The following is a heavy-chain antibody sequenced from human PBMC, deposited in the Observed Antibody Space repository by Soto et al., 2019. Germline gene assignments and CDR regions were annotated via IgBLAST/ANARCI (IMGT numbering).Heavy chain of an antibody. CDR3: ARARYDILTGYYTNFDY. D-gene: IGHD3-9*01. CDR2: ISAYNGNT. V-gene: IGHV1-18*01. Sequence: VASVKVSCKASGYTFTSYGISWVRQAPGQGLEWMGWISAYNGNTNYAQKLQGRVTMTTDTSTSTAYMELRSLRSDDTAVYYCARARYDILTGYYTNFDYWGQGTVVTVSS. CDR1: GYTFTSYG. J-gene: IGHJ4*02.